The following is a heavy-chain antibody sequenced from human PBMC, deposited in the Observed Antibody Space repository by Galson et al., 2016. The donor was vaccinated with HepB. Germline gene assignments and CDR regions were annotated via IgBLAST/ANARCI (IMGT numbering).Heavy chain of an antibody. CDR1: GYTFSNYA. D-gene: IGHD5-12*01. CDR3: ARGGTRYSGSYEAN. V-gene: IGHV1-18*01. Sequence: SVKVSCKASGYTFSNYAISWVRQAPGQGLEWMGWISTKSGATNYAQKFQDRVAMTKETSTSTAHMELRNLTSDDTAMFYCARGGTRYSGSYEANWGQGTLVTVSS. J-gene: IGHJ4*02. CDR2: ISTKSGAT.